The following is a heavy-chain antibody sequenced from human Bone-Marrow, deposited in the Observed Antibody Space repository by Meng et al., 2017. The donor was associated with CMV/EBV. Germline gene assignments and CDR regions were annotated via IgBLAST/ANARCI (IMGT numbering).Heavy chain of an antibody. V-gene: IGHV4-34*01. CDR2: INHSGST. CDR1: GGSFSGYY. CDR3: ARETDGYGRFDY. J-gene: IGHJ4*02. D-gene: IGHD5-24*01. Sequence: SETLSLTCAVYGGSFSGYYWSWIRQPPGKGLEWIGEINHSGSTNYNPSLKSRVTISVDTSKNQFSLKLSSVTAADTAVYYCARETDGYGRFDYWGQGTLVTVSS.